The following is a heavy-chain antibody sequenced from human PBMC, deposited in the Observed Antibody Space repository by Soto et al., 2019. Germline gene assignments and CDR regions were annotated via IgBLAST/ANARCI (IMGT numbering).Heavy chain of an antibody. J-gene: IGHJ5*02. V-gene: IGHV3-21*01. CDR2: ISSNGAYI. D-gene: IGHD1-26*01. CDR1: GFTFRTYT. Sequence: PGGSLRLSCAASGFTFRTYTMNWVRQAPGKGLEWVSAISSNGAYIYYADSVRGRFTISRDNAENSVYLQMNSLTVEDTAVYYCARDAGRVSSSVGWFDPWGQGALVTVSS. CDR3: ARDAGRVSSSVGWFDP.